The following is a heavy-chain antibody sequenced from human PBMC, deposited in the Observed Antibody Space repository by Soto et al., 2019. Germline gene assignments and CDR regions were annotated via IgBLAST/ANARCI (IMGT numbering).Heavy chain of an antibody. CDR2: IYHSGST. J-gene: IGHJ5*02. CDR3: ARGGGPPRANWFDP. D-gene: IGHD2-8*01. Sequence: SETLSLTCAVSGYSISSGYYWGWIRQPPGKGLEWIGSIYHSGSTYYNPSLKSRVTISVDTSKNQFSLKLSSVTAADTAVYYCARGGGPPRANWFDPWGQGTLVAVSS. V-gene: IGHV4-38-2*01. CDR1: GYSISSGYY.